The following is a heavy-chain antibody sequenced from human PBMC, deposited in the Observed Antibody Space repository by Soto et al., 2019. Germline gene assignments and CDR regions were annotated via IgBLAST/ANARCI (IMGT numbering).Heavy chain of an antibody. J-gene: IGHJ4*02. CDR1: GFTVSSNY. V-gene: IGHV3-66*01. D-gene: IGHD3-10*01. Sequence: EVQLVESGGGLVQPGGSLRLSCAASGFTVSSNYMSWVRQAPGKGLEWVSVIYSGGSTYYADSVKGRFTISRDNSKNTLYLQMNSLRAEETAVYYCARDHAHYYGSWYWGQGTLVTVSS. CDR3: ARDHAHYYGSWY. CDR2: IYSGGST.